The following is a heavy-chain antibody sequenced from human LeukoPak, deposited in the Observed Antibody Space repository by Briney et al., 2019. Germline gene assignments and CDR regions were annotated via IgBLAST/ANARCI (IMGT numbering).Heavy chain of an antibody. D-gene: IGHD7-27*01. Sequence: GRSLRLSCAASGFTFSSYGMHWVRQAPGKGLEWVAVISYDGSNKYYADSVKGRFTISRDNSKNTLYLQMNSLRAEDTAVYYCAKAPGVRSTYYFDYWGQGILVTVSS. J-gene: IGHJ4*02. V-gene: IGHV3-30*18. CDR1: GFTFSSYG. CDR3: AKAPGVRSTYYFDY. CDR2: ISYDGSNK.